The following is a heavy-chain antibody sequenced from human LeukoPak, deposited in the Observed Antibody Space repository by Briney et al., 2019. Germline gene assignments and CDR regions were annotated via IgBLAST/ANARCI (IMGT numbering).Heavy chain of an antibody. CDR1: AFTFSSYA. J-gene: IGHJ4*02. CDR2: ISYHGDIT. D-gene: IGHD3-10*01. CDR3: ARDSTYYYDSGSSGPHYFDF. Sequence: GRSLRLSCAASAFTFSSYAMHWVRQAPGKGLEWVALISYHGDITYYADSVKGRFTLSRDNSKTTLFLQLNSLRAEDTAVYYCARDSTYYYDSGSSGPHYFDFWGQGTLVTVSS. V-gene: IGHV3-30*01.